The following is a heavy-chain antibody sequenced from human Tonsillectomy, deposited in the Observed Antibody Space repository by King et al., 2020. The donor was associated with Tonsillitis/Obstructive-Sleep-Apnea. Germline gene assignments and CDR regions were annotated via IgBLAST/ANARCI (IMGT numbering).Heavy chain of an antibody. D-gene: IGHD1-14*01. CDR3: ARLRDSGTTYDQ. CDR2: LNQDGGVK. CDR1: GFTFSTYW. V-gene: IGHV3-7*01. J-gene: IGHJ4*02. Sequence: VQLVESGGDLVQPGGSLRLSCAASGFTFSTYWMSWVRQAPGKGLEWVATLNQDGGVKHYVDSLKGRFTISRDNAKNSLYLQMNSLRVEDTAVYYCARLRDSGTTYDQWGQGTLVTVSP.